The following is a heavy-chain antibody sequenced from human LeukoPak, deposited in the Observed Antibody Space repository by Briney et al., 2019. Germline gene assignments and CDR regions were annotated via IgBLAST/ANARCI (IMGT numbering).Heavy chain of an antibody. D-gene: IGHD1-26*01. V-gene: IGHV4-59*08. J-gene: IGHJ4*02. Sequence: PSETLSLTCTVSGGSISSYYWSWIRQPPGKGLEWIGYIYYSGSTNYNPSLKSRVTISVDTSKNQFSLKLSSVTAADTAVYYCVSGTRYGREVLFDYWGQGTLVTVSS. CDR3: VSGTRYGREVLFDY. CDR1: GGSISSYY. CDR2: IYYSGST.